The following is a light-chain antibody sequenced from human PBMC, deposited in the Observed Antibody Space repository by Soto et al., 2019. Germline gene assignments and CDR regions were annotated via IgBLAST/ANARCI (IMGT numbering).Light chain of an antibody. CDR3: QQYEGSLGLT. CDR1: QSVSSSY. CDR2: GAS. V-gene: IGKV3-20*01. J-gene: IGKJ4*01. Sequence: EIVLTQSPGTLSLSPGERATLSCRASQSVSSSYLAWYQQKPGQAPRLLIYGASSRATGIPDRFSGSGSGTDFTLTISRLEPEDFAVYYCQQYEGSLGLTFGGGTKVEIK.